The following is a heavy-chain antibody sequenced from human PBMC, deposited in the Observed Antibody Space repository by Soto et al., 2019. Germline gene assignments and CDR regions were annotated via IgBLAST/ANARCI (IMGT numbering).Heavy chain of an antibody. CDR2: IWYDGNTK. D-gene: IGHD6-19*01. Sequence: QIQLVESGGGVVQPGRSLRLSCTASGFTFNSYGFNWVRQAPGKGLEWVAVIWYDGNTKYYADSVKGRFTISRDNLRSTVYLQMISLTAEDTAVYYCARPLVAPVAGPYYYGMDVWGQGTTVTVSS. CDR3: ARPLVAPVAGPYYYGMDV. J-gene: IGHJ6*02. CDR1: GFTFNSYG. V-gene: IGHV3-33*01.